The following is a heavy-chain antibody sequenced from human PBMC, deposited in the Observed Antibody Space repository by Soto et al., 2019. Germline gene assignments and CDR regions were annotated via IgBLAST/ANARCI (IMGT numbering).Heavy chain of an antibody. CDR2: INHSGST. CDR3: ARAQRDHCSGGSCYLDY. V-gene: IGHV4-34*01. D-gene: IGHD2-15*01. Sequence: PSETLSLTCAVYGVSFSGYYWSWIRQPPGKGLEWIGEINHSGSTNYNPSLKSRVTISVDTSKNQFSLKLSSVTAADTAVYYCARAQRDHCSGGSCYLDYWGQGTLVTVSS. J-gene: IGHJ4*02. CDR1: GVSFSGYY.